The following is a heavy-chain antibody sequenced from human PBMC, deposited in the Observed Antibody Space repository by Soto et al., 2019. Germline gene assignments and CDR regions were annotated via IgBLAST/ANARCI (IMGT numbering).Heavy chain of an antibody. V-gene: IGHV3-23*01. D-gene: IGHD3-9*01. CDR1: EFTFSSYA. Sequence: EVQLLESGGGLVQPGGSLKLSCAASEFTFSSYAMSWVRQAPGKGLEGVSGISGTGRVTTYAESVKGRFTISRDNPKRTLFLQMNSLRPEDTAVYYCAKDVHYDIVTGIEYFHHWGQGTLVTVSS. CDR3: AKDVHYDIVTGIEYFHH. CDR2: ISGTGRVT. J-gene: IGHJ1*01.